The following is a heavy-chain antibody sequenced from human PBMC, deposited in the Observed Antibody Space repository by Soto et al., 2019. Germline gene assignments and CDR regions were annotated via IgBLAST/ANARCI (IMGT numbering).Heavy chain of an antibody. CDR2: INHSGST. V-gene: IGHV4-39*07. CDR3: ARGPAAGYYFDY. J-gene: IGHJ4*02. CDR1: GGSISGSSFY. Sequence: SETLSLTCAVSGGSISGSSFYWRWIRQPPGKGLEWIGEINHSGSTNYNPSLKSRVTISVDTSKNQFSLKLSSVTAADTAVYYCARGPAAGYYFDYWGQGTLVTVSS. D-gene: IGHD6-13*01.